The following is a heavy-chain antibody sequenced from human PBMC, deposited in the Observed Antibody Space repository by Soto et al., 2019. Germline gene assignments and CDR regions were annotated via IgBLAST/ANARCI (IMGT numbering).Heavy chain of an antibody. CDR1: GFTFSSYS. Sequence: EVQLVESGGGLVKPGGSLRLSCAASGFTFSSYSMNWVRQAPGKGLEWVSSNSSSSSYIYYADSVKGRFTISRDNAKNSLYLQMNSLRAEDTAVYYCARDYDILTGYHYGMDVWGQGTTVTVSS. J-gene: IGHJ6*02. CDR3: ARDYDILTGYHYGMDV. CDR2: NSSSSSYI. V-gene: IGHV3-21*01. D-gene: IGHD3-9*01.